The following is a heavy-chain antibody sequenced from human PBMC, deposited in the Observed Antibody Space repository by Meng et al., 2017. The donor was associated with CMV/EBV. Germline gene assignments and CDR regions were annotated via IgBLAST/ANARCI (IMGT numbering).Heavy chain of an antibody. CDR3: AKDTGFGGYFDY. Sequence: GRLGGSGGGGVQPGGSLGLSCEASGFTFSSYGMHWVRQAPGKGLEWVAFIRYDGSNKYYADSVKGRFTISRDNSKNTLYLQMNSLRAEDTAVYYCAKDTGFGGYFDYWGQGTLVTVSS. CDR2: IRYDGSNK. V-gene: IGHV3-30*02. D-gene: IGHD3-16*01. J-gene: IGHJ4*02. CDR1: GFTFSSYG.